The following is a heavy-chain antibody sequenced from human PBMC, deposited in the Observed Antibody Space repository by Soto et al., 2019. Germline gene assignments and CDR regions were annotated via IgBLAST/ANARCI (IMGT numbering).Heavy chain of an antibody. J-gene: IGHJ4*02. V-gene: IGHV3-64*01. CDR3: ARPFYDFWSGYSF. CDR1: GFTFSSYA. Sequence: GSLRLSCAASGFTFSSYAMHWVRQAPGKGLEYVSAISTNGGSTYYANSVKGRFTISRDNSKNTLYLKMGSLRAEDMAIYYCARPFYDFWSGYSFWGQGTLVTVSS. D-gene: IGHD3-3*01. CDR2: ISTNGGST.